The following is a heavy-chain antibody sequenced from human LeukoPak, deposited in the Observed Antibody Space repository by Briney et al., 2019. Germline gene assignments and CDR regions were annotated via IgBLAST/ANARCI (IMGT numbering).Heavy chain of an antibody. V-gene: IGHV4-34*01. Sequence: PSETLSLTCAVCGGSFSGYYWSWIRQPPGKGLEWIGEINHSGSTNYNPSLKSRVTISVDTSKNQFSLKLSSVTAADTAVYYCARGIAARRPFDYWGQGTLVTVSS. D-gene: IGHD6-6*01. CDR1: GGSFSGYY. J-gene: IGHJ4*02. CDR2: INHSGST. CDR3: ARGIAARRPFDY.